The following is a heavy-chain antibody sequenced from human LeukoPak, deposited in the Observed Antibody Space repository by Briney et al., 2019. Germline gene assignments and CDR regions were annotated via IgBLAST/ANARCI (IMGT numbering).Heavy chain of an antibody. Sequence: ASVKVSCKASGYTFTGYYMLWVRQAPGQGLEWMGWINPNSGGTNYAQKFQGRVTMTRDTSISTAYMELSRLRSDNTAVYYCARDKSHDYGDYDYWGQGTLVTVSS. D-gene: IGHD4-17*01. V-gene: IGHV1-2*02. CDR1: GYTFTGYY. CDR3: ARDKSHDYGDYDY. CDR2: INPNSGGT. J-gene: IGHJ4*02.